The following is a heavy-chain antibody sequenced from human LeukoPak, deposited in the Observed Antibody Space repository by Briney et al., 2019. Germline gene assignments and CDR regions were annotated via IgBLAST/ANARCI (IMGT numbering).Heavy chain of an antibody. CDR3: ARDIEEDYYGSGSYYPLYGMDV. Sequence: GGSLRLSCAASGFTFSSYSMNWVRQAPGKGLEWVSSISSSSSYIYYADSVKGRFTISRDNAKNSLYLQMNSLRAEDTAVYYCARDIEEDYYGSGSYYPLYGMDVWGKGTTVTVSS. D-gene: IGHD3-10*01. CDR1: GFTFSSYS. J-gene: IGHJ6*04. V-gene: IGHV3-21*01. CDR2: ISSSSSYI.